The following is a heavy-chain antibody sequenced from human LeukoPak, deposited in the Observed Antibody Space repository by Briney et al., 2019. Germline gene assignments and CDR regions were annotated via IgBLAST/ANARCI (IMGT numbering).Heavy chain of an antibody. Sequence: ASVKVSCKASGYTFTGDYMHWVRQATGQGLELMGSINPNSGGTNYAQKFQGRVTMTRDTSISTAYMELSRLRSDDTAVYYCARDQGATDYYYYGMDVWGQGTTVTVSS. V-gene: IGHV1-2*02. CDR1: GYTFTGDY. J-gene: IGHJ6*02. CDR2: INPNSGGT. D-gene: IGHD5-24*01. CDR3: ARDQGATDYYYYGMDV.